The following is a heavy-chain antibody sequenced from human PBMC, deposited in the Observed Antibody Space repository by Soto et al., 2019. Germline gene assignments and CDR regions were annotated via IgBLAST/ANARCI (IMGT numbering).Heavy chain of an antibody. Sequence: SETLSLTCTVSGGSISSGGYYWSWIRQHPGKGLEWIGYIYYSGSTYYNPSLKSRVTISVDTSKNQFSLKLSSVTAADTAVYYCARLIRIAAAGTDWFDPWGQGTLVTVSS. CDR1: GGSISSGGYY. J-gene: IGHJ5*02. CDR3: ARLIRIAAAGTDWFDP. V-gene: IGHV4-31*03. CDR2: IYYSGST. D-gene: IGHD6-13*01.